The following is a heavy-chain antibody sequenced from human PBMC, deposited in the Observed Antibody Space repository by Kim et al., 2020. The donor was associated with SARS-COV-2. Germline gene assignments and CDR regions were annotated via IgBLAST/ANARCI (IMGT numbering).Heavy chain of an antibody. Sequence: GGSLRLSCSASGFTSRDYGINWVRPAPGKGRVWVSRIGSDGSRTTYADAVRVRFTMSRDNDENTVYLQMNRVRAEDTAVYYCARGMFRDGFDVWGTGTTVTVSS. CDR2: IGSDGSRT. D-gene: IGHD3-10*02. V-gene: IGHV3-74*03. CDR3: ARGMFRDGFDV. CDR1: GFTSRDYG. J-gene: IGHJ6*04.